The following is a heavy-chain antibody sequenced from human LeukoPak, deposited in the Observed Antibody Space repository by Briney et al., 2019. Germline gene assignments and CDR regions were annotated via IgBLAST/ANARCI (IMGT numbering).Heavy chain of an antibody. CDR2: IYYSGST. J-gene: IGHJ4*02. CDR3: ARERDCSSTSCNGDY. V-gene: IGHV4-59*12. D-gene: IGHD2-2*01. CDR1: GGSISSYY. Sequence: SETLSLTCTVSGGSISSYYWSWIRQPPGKGLEWIGYIYYSGSTNYNPSLKSRVTISVDTSKNQFSLKLSSVTAADTAVYYCARERDCSSTSCNGDYWGQGTLVTVSS.